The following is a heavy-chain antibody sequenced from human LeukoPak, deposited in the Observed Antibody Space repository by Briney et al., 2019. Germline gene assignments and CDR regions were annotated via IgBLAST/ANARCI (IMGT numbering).Heavy chain of an antibody. CDR1: GFTFSSYA. J-gene: IGHJ4*02. CDR2: ILYDGSKK. V-gene: IGHV3-30*18. D-gene: IGHD6-13*01. CDR3: AKDGDAGYSSSWYFDY. Sequence: GGSLRLSCAASGFTFSSYAMHWVRQAPGKGLEWVAVILYDGSKKYYADSVKGRFIISRDVSKKTLYLEVNSLRVEDTAVYYCAKDGDAGYSSSWYFDYWGQGILVTVSS.